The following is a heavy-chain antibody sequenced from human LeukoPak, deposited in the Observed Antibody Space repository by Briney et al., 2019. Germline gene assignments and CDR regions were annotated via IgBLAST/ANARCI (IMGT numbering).Heavy chain of an antibody. V-gene: IGHV3-7*01. Sequence: PGGSLRLSCVASGFTFGHHFMSWVRQAPGGGLEWVANINPDGSINFHADSVKGRFSISRDNARNSVYLQMNSLRGEDTAVYYCARAVDVADYWGQGTLVAVSS. D-gene: IGHD3-16*01. CDR3: ARAVDVADY. J-gene: IGHJ4*02. CDR1: GFTFGHHF. CDR2: INPDGSIN.